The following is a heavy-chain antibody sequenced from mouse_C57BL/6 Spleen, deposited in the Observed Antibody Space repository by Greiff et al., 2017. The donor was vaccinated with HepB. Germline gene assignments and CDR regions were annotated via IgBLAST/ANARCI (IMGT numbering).Heavy chain of an antibody. Sequence: QVQLKESGPELVKPGASVKISCKASGYAFSSSWMNWVKQRPGKGLEWIGRIYPGDGDTNYNGKFKGKATLTADKSSSTAYMQLSSLTSEDSAVYFCARCPYDGYYRGYFDVWGTGTTVTVSS. J-gene: IGHJ1*03. CDR1: GYAFSSSW. CDR2: IYPGDGDT. D-gene: IGHD2-3*01. V-gene: IGHV1-82*01. CDR3: ARCPYDGYYRGYFDV.